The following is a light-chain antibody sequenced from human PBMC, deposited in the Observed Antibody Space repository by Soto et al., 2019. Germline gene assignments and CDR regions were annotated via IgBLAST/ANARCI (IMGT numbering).Light chain of an antibody. V-gene: IGLV2-8*01. CDR1: SSDVGAYNY. CDR2: EVN. Sequence: QSALTQPPSASGSPGQSVTISCTGTSSDVGAYNYVSWYQQHPGKAPKVMIYEVNKRPSGVPDRFSGSKSGNTASLTVSGLQAEDEAEYSCSSYAGSTHVFGTGTKVTVL. J-gene: IGLJ1*01. CDR3: SSYAGSTHV.